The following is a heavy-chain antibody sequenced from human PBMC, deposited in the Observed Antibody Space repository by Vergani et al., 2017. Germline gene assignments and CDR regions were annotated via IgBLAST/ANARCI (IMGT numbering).Heavy chain of an antibody. J-gene: IGHJ4*02. CDR2: IHASGTK. D-gene: IGHD2-15*01. CDR3: ARFPTYCSGGSCRSFDY. Sequence: QVHLNEAGPGLVKPSQTLSLTCTVSGASITSGSFYWSWIRQPAGKGLEWIGRIHASGTKNYNPSLRSRVTLSVDTSKNQFSLKLSSVTAADTAVYYCARFPTYCSGGSCRSFDYWGQGTLVTVSS. CDR1: GASITSGSFY. V-gene: IGHV4-61*02.